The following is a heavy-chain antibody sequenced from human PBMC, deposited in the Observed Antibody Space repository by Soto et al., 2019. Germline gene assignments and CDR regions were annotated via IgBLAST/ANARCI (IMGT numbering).Heavy chain of an antibody. Sequence: QVQLVESGGGVVQPGRSLRLSCAASGFTFSSYGMHWVRQAPGKGLAWVAVISYDGSNKSYADSVKGRFTISRDNSKNTMYLQMNSLRAEDTAVYYCAKDGGYSSGWSRGYGMDVWGQGTTVTVSS. CDR1: GFTFSSYG. CDR2: ISYDGSNK. V-gene: IGHV3-30*18. J-gene: IGHJ6*02. D-gene: IGHD6-19*01. CDR3: AKDGGYSSGWSRGYGMDV.